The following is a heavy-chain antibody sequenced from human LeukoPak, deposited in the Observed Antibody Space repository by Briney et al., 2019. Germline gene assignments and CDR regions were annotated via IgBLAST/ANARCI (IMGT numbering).Heavy chain of an antibody. CDR3: ARDAPLYCGGDCYNSRFDY. D-gene: IGHD2-21*02. V-gene: IGHV3-30*04. Sequence: GRSLRLSCAASGFTFSYYAMHWVRQAPGKGLEWVAVISYDGNNKYYADPVKGRFTISRDNSKNTLYLQMNSLRAEDTAVYYCARDAPLYCGGDCYNSRFDYWGQGILVTVSS. J-gene: IGHJ4*02. CDR2: ISYDGNNK. CDR1: GFTFSYYA.